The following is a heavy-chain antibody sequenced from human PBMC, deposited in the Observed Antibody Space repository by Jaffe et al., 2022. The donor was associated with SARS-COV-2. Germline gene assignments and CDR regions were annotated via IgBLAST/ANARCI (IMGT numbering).Heavy chain of an antibody. Sequence: QVQLVQSGAEVKKPGSSVKVSCKASGGTFSSYTISWVRQAPGQGLEWMGRIIPILGIANYAQKFQGRVTITADKSTSTAYMELSSLRSEDTAVYYCARWEMAGGGMDVWGQGTTVTVSS. D-gene: IGHD6-19*01. CDR3: ARWEMAGGGMDV. CDR1: GGTFSSYT. J-gene: IGHJ6*02. CDR2: IIPILGIA. V-gene: IGHV1-69*02.